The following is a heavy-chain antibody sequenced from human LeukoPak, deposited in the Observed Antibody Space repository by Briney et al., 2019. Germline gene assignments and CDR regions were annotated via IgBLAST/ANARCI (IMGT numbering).Heavy chain of an antibody. J-gene: IGHJ4*02. D-gene: IGHD3-22*01. CDR2: IYHSGST. Sequence: SETLSLTCAVSGGSISSGGYSWSWIRQPPGKGLEWIGYIYHSGSTYYNPSLKSRVTISVDRSKNQFSLKLGSVAAADTAVYYCARDLYDSSGYYKGVDYWGQGTLVTVSS. V-gene: IGHV4-30-2*01. CDR3: ARDLYDSSGYYKGVDY. CDR1: GGSISSGGYS.